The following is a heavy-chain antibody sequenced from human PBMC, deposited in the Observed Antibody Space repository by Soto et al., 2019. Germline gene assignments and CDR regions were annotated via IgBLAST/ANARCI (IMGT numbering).Heavy chain of an antibody. CDR1: GGSISSSSYY. Sequence: QLQLQESGPGLVKPSETLSLTCTVSGGSISSSSYYWGWIRQPPGKGLEWIGSIYYSGSTYYNPSLKSRVTISVDTSKNQCSLKLSSVTAADTAVYYCARRLQSSGMDVWGQGTTVTVSS. CDR3: ARRLQSSGMDV. D-gene: IGHD4-4*01. J-gene: IGHJ6*02. V-gene: IGHV4-39*01. CDR2: IYYSGST.